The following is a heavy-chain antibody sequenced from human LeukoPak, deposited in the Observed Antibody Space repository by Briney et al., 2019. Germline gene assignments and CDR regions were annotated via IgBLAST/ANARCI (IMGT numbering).Heavy chain of an antibody. V-gene: IGHV3-21*01. Sequence: GGSLRLSCAASGFTFSSHTTLWVRQASGKGLEWVSSISSRASNIYYADSLRGRFTISRDNARNSLYLEMNSLRAEDTAVYYCARDSWATDYWGQGTMVTVSA. J-gene: IGHJ4*02. D-gene: IGHD1-26*01. CDR3: ARDSWATDY. CDR2: ISSRASNI. CDR1: GFTFSSHT.